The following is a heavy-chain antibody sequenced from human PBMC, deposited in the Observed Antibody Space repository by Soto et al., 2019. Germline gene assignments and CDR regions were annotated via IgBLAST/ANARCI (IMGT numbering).Heavy chain of an antibody. CDR2: IYFAGST. CDR3: ARLVFHCLRGSCDDYSFYGLDV. Sequence: PSETLSLTCTVSGGSISSTDHYWGWVHQPPGKGLEWLGSIYFAGSTFHNPALKSRATISVDTSRNQFSLRLTTVTASDTAVYYCARLVFHCLRGSCDDYSFYGLDVWGQGTTVTVS. D-gene: IGHD2-15*01. J-gene: IGHJ6*02. CDR1: GGSISSTDHY. V-gene: IGHV4-39*01.